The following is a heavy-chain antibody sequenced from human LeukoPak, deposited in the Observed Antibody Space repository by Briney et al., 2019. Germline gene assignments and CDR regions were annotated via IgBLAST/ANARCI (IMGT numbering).Heavy chain of an antibody. V-gene: IGHV7-4-1*02. CDR1: GYIFTNYE. D-gene: IGHD1-26*01. CDR2: INTTTGSP. J-gene: IGHJ4*02. CDR3: ARTVLGATGYFDY. Sequence: GASVKVSCKDSGYIFTNYEMNWVRQAPGQGLEWMGWINTTTGSPTYAQGFTGRFVFSLDTSVSTTYLQISSLEAEDTAVYYCARTVLGATGYFDYWGQGTLITVSS.